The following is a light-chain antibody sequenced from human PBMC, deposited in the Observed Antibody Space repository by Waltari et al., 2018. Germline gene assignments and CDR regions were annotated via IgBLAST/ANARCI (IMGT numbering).Light chain of an antibody. CDR1: QGIRND. J-gene: IGKJ1*01. CDR2: AAS. CDR3: LQDYNCPWT. Sequence: AIQMTQSPSSLSASVGDRVTITCRASQGIRNDLGWYQQKPGEAPKLLVCAASSLQSGVPSRFSGSGSGTDFTLTISSLQPEDCAADYCLQDYNCPWTFGQGTKVEIK. V-gene: IGKV1-6*01.